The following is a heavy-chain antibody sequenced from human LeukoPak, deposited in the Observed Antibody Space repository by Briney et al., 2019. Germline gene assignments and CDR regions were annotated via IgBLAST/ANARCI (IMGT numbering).Heavy chain of an antibody. J-gene: IGHJ4*02. CDR2: IYWDDDK. V-gene: IGHV2-5*05. D-gene: IGHD6-13*01. CDR1: GFSLSTDGVG. Sequence: SGPTLVNPPQTLTLTFTFSGFSLSTDGVGVGWIRQPPGKALEWLALIYWDDDKRYGPSLKSRLTITKDTSKNQVVLTMTNMDPVDTATYYFAHRQVAAAGIDYFNYWGQGTLVTVSS. CDR3: AHRQVAAAGIDYFNY.